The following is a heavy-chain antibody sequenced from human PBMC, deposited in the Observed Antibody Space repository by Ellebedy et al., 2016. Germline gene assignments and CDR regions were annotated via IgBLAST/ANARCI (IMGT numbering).Heavy chain of an antibody. D-gene: IGHD3-10*01. J-gene: IGHJ5*02. V-gene: IGHV4-31*03. CDR3: TRGVLFYNWFDP. Sequence: SETLSLTCTVSGGSFSSGGYYWIWIRHHPGKGLEWIGHIHYSGSTYYNPSLKSRLTMSLDTSKNQFSLKLSSVTAADTAVYYCTRGVLFYNWFDPWGQGTLVTVSS. CDR1: GGSFSSGGYY. CDR2: IHYSGST.